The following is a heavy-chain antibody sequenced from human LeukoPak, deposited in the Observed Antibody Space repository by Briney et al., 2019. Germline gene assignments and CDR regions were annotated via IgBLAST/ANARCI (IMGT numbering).Heavy chain of an antibody. Sequence: GGSLKLSCTASGFSIHSYDMNWVRQAPGKGLEWVSSISPKSDFIYYSDSVRGRFTISRDNADNSLYLQMNSLRAEDTAVYYCARADCSASTCYLRRSWFDPWGQGTLVTVSS. CDR3: ARADCSASTCYLRRSWFDP. D-gene: IGHD3-9*01. CDR2: ISPKSDFI. CDR1: GFSIHSYD. V-gene: IGHV3-21*01. J-gene: IGHJ5*02.